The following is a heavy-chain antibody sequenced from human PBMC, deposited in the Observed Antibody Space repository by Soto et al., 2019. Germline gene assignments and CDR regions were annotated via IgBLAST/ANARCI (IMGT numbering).Heavy chain of an antibody. D-gene: IGHD3-10*01. Sequence: QVQLQESGPGLVRPSGTLSLTCTFSGGSIASDNWCTWVRQPPGRGLEWIGEMYHSGTTNYSPSLKSRVTILMDESKNQFSLKLTSVTAADTARYYCARASASSRLRGVIINWGQGTLVTVSS. CDR3: ARASASSRLRGVIIN. V-gene: IGHV4-4*02. J-gene: IGHJ4*02. CDR1: GGSIASDNW. CDR2: MYHSGTT.